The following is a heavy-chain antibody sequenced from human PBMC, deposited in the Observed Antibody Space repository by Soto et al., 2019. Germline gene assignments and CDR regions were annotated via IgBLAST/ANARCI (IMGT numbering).Heavy chain of an antibody. Sequence: TLSLTFSVSGAALNSGNYYWSWIRQVPGEGLEWIGHIYVTGAVDYNPSLRDRITISQDTSERQFSLNLRLVTAADTAVYYCARLRIATNNYKWLDPWGQGTLVTVSS. D-gene: IGHD2-21*01. V-gene: IGHV4-31*03. CDR2: IYVTGAV. J-gene: IGHJ5*02. CDR3: ARLRIATNNYKWLDP. CDR1: GAALNSGNYY.